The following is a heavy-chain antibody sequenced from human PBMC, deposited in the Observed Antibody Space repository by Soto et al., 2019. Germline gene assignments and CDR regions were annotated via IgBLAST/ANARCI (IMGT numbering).Heavy chain of an antibody. D-gene: IGHD5-12*01. V-gene: IGHV1-18*01. CDR1: GYTFTSYG. CDR3: ARDHFDAIVATIRKGFEY. Sequence: ASVKVSCKAAGYTFTSYGISWVRQAPGQGLEWMGWISAYNGNTNYAQKLQGRVTMTTDTSTSTAYMELRSLRSDDTAVYYCARDHFDAIVATIRKGFEYWGQGTLVTVSS. CDR2: ISAYNGNT. J-gene: IGHJ4*02.